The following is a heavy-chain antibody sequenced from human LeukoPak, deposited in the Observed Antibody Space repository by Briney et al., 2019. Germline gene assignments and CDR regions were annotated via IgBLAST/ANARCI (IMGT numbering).Heavy chain of an antibody. V-gene: IGHV3-48*01. D-gene: IGHD3-22*01. CDR1: GFTFSSYS. J-gene: IGHJ4*02. CDR3: SRDRHKYNYDSGGYPPY. CDR2: ISSSSSTI. Sequence: GGSLRLSCAASGFTFSSYSMLWLRQAPAKELDWVSYISSSSSTIYYADSVKGRFNISRDNAKNSLYLQMNTLRAEDTAVYYCSRDRHKYNYDSGGYPPYWGQGTLVTVSS.